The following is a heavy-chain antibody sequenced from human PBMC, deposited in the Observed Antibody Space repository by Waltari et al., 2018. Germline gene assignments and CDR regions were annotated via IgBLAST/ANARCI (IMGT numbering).Heavy chain of an antibody. CDR1: GGTFSNNY. CDR3: ARDLKYTNGWYEMPV. J-gene: IGHJ4*02. D-gene: IGHD6-13*01. CDR2: IYNTWNT. Sequence: QVQLQQWGAGLSKPSETLSLTCAVYGGTFSNNYWSWIRQPPGEALEWIGHIYNTWNTDYNPSLRSRVDISLDTSENQFSLKVNLLTAADTAVYYCARDLKYTNGWYEMPVWGQGTLVTVSS. V-gene: IGHV4-34*01.